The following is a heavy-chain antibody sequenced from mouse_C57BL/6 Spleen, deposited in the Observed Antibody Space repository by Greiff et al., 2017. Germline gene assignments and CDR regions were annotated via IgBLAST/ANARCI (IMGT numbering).Heavy chain of an antibody. D-gene: IGHD1-1*01. CDR3: VYGGNYFDY. CDR1: GFTFSNYW. CDR2: IRLKSDNYAT. Sequence: EVKVEESGGGLVQPGGSMKLSCVASGFTFSNYWMNWVRQSPEKGLEWVAQIRLKSDNYATHYAESVKGRFTISRDDSKSSVYLQMNNLRAEDTGIYYCVYGGNYFDYWGQGTTLTVSS. V-gene: IGHV6-3*01. J-gene: IGHJ2*01.